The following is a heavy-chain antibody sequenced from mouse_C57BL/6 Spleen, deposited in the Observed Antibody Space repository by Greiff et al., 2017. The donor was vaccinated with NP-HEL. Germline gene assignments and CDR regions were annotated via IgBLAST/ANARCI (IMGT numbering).Heavy chain of an antibody. CDR3: TRWVGHLLYGY. V-gene: IGHV1-15*01. Sequence: VQLQESGAELVRPGASVTLSCKASGYTFTDYEMHWVKQTPVHGLEWIGAIDPETGGTAYNQKFKGKAILTADKSSSTAYMELRSLTSEDSAVYYCTRWVGHLLYGYWGQGTTLTVSS. D-gene: IGHD1-1*01. CDR2: IDPETGGT. CDR1: GYTFTDYE. J-gene: IGHJ2*01.